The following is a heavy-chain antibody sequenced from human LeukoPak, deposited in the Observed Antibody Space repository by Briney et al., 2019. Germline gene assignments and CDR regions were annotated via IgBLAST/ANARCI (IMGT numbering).Heavy chain of an antibody. CDR3: ATEHGLAAAGNVSWFDP. J-gene: IGHJ5*02. Sequence: ASVRVSCTASGYTFTGYYMHSVRQAPEQGLEWMGWINPNSGGTNYAQKFQGRVTMTRDTSISTAYMELSRLRSDDTAVYYCATEHGLAAAGNVSWFDPWGQGTLVTVSS. CDR2: INPNSGGT. V-gene: IGHV1-2*02. D-gene: IGHD6-13*01. CDR1: GYTFTGYY.